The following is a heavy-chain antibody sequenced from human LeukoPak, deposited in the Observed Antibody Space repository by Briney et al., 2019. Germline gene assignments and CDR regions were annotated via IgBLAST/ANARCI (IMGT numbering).Heavy chain of an antibody. CDR1: GGSFSGYY. V-gene: IGHV4-34*01. Sequence: PSETLSLTCVVYGGSFSGYYWSWIRQPPGKGLEWIGEINHSGSTNYNPSLKSRVTISVDTSKNQFSLKLSSVTAADTAVYYCARDSHGYDYVWGSYRPPLDYWGQGTLVTVSS. J-gene: IGHJ4*02. CDR3: ARDSHGYDYVWGSYRPPLDY. CDR2: INHSGST. D-gene: IGHD3-16*02.